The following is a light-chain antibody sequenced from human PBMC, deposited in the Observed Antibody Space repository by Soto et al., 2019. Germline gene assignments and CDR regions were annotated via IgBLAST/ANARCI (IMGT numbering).Light chain of an antibody. CDR1: QSISTY. CDR2: AAS. Sequence: DIQMTQSPSSLSASVGDRVTITCRASQSISTYLNWYQQKPGKAPKLLIYAASSLQSGVPSRFSGSGSGTDFSLTISSLQPEDFATYYCQQSYSPRTFGQGTKVDSK. CDR3: QQSYSPRT. J-gene: IGKJ1*01. V-gene: IGKV1-39*01.